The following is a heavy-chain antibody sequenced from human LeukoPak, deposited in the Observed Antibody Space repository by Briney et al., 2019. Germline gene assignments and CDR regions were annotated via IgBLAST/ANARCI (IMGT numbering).Heavy chain of an antibody. CDR2: ISYDGFNN. CDR3: AKDGYCDSASCYGWFDP. V-gene: IGHV3-30*04. CDR1: GSTFSSYA. D-gene: IGHD2-2*03. J-gene: IGHJ5*02. Sequence: GGSLRLSCAASGSTFSSYAMHWVRQAPGKGLEWVAVISYDGFNNYYADSVRGRFTISRDNSKKTLYVQMNSLRAEDTAVYYCAKDGYCDSASCYGWFDPWGQGTLVTVSS.